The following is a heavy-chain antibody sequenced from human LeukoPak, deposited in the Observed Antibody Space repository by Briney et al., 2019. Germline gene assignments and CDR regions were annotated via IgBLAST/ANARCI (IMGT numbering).Heavy chain of an antibody. CDR2: ISGSGGST. J-gene: IGHJ6*02. V-gene: IGHV3-23*01. D-gene: IGHD5-18*01. Sequence: TGGSLRLSCAASGFTFSSYAMSWVRQAPGKGLEWVSAISGSGGSTYYADSVKGRFTISRDNSKNTLYLQMNSLRAEDTAVCYCAKTMDTAMAKGYYGMDVWGQGTTVTVSS. CDR3: AKTMDTAMAKGYYGMDV. CDR1: GFTFSSYA.